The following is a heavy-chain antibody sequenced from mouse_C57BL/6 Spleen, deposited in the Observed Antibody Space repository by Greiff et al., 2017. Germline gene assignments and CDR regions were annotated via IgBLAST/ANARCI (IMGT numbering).Heavy chain of an antibody. J-gene: IGHJ1*03. CDR2: IDPSDSYT. V-gene: IGHV1-69*01. D-gene: IGHD2-3*01. CDR3: ARNGYYPYWYFDV. CDR1: GYTFTSYW. Sequence: QVQLQQPGAELVMPGASVKLSCKASGYTFTSYWMHWVKQRPGQGLEWIGEIDPSDSYTNYNQKFKGKSTLTVDKSSSPAYMQLSSLTSEDSAVYYCARNGYYPYWYFDVWGTGTTVTVSS.